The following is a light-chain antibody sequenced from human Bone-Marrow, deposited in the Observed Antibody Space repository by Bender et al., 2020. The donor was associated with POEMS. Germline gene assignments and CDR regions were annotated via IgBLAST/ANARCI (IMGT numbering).Light chain of an antibody. CDR3: YSTDSSGNHVV. CDR2: DDT. J-gene: IGLJ2*01. Sequence: SYELTQPPSVSVSPGQTARITCAGDALPRQYAYWYQQKSGQAPVLVIYDDTERPSGIPERFSGSSSGTIATLTISGAQVEDEADYYCYSTDSSGNHVVFGGGTKLTVL. CDR1: ALPRQY. V-gene: IGLV3-10*01.